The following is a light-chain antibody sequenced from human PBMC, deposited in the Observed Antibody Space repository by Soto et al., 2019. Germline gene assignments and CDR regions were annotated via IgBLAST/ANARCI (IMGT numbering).Light chain of an antibody. CDR1: QGISTN. CDR3: QQRSNWPLT. V-gene: IGKV3-11*01. CDR2: DAS. Sequence: EIVMTQYPATLSVSPGERAALSCRASQGISTNLAWYQQKPGQAPRLLIYDASNRATGIPARFSGSGSGTDFTLTISSLEPEDFAVYYCQQRSNWPLTFGGGTKVDIK. J-gene: IGKJ4*01.